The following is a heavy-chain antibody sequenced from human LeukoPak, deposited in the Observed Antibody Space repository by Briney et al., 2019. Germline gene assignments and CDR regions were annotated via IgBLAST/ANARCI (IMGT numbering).Heavy chain of an antibody. V-gene: IGHV3-7*01. CDR3: ATSHDAAGNF. Sequence: GGSLRLSCETSGFTFSSSWIAWVRQAPGKGLEWVGNINQAGSAKYYLGSVRGRFTISRDNAKKSLYLQMTSLRAEDTAVYYCATSHDAAGNFWGQGTLVTVSS. J-gene: IGHJ4*02. CDR1: GFTFSSSW. D-gene: IGHD6-19*01. CDR2: INQAGSAK.